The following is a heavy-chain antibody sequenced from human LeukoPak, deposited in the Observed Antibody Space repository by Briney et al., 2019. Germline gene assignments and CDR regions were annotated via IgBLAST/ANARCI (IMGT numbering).Heavy chain of an antibody. D-gene: IGHD2-15*01. CDR2: IKQDGSEK. CDR3: ARDNGVVVTATYYYYGMDV. J-gene: IGHJ6*02. Sequence: GGSLRLSCAASGFTFSSYAMSWVRQGPGKGLEWVANIKQDGSEKYYVDSVKGRFTISRDNAKKSLYLLMNSLRAEDTAVYYCARDNGVVVTATYYYYGMDVWGQGTTVTVSS. V-gene: IGHV3-7*01. CDR1: GFTFSSYA.